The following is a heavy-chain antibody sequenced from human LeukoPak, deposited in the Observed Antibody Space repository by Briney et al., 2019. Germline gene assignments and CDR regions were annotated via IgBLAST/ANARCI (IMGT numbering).Heavy chain of an antibody. Sequence: GGSLRLSCAASGFTLSSYNMNWVRQAPGKGLEWISYITTSIDIISYADSVKGRFTISRDNAKNSLYLQMDSLRDEDTAVYYCVRDHNYFGYWGQGILVTVSA. J-gene: IGHJ4*02. CDR2: ITTSIDII. V-gene: IGHV3-48*02. CDR3: VRDHNYFGY. CDR1: GFTLSSYN.